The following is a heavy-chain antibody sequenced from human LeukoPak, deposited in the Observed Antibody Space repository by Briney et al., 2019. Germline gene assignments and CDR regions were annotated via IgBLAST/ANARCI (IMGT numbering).Heavy chain of an antibody. CDR3: ARDPGDFWSGRYYYYMDV. CDR2: ISSNGDST. D-gene: IGHD3-3*01. J-gene: IGHJ6*03. CDR1: GFTFSGYA. Sequence: GGSLRLSCAASGFTFSGYAMHWVRQAPGKGLEYVSTISSNGDSTYYANSVKGRFTISRDNSKNTLYLQMGSLRAEDMAVYYCARDPGDFWSGRYYYYMDVWGKGITVTVSS. V-gene: IGHV3-64*01.